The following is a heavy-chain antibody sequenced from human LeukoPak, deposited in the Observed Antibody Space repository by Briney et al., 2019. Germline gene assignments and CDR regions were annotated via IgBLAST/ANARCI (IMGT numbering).Heavy chain of an antibody. J-gene: IGHJ6*02. D-gene: IGHD6-13*01. CDR1: GFTFSSYA. Sequence: PGRSLRLSCAASGFTFSSYAMHWVRQAPGKGLEWVAVISYDGSSKFYADSVKGRFTISRDNSKNTLYLQMNSLRAEDSAVYYCAREGPGIAAAGDHPSMDVWGQGTTVTVSS. CDR2: ISYDGSSK. V-gene: IGHV3-30-3*01. CDR3: AREGPGIAAAGDHPSMDV.